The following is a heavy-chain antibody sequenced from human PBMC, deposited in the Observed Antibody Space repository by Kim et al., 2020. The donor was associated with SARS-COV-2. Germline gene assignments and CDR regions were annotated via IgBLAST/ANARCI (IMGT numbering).Heavy chain of an antibody. J-gene: IGHJ6*02. CDR2: IYSGGST. D-gene: IGHD5-18*01. CDR1: GFPVSSNY. CDR3: ARAPGYTYGMDV. Sequence: GGSLRLSCAASGFPVSSNYMSWVRQAPGKGLEWVSVIYSGGSTYYADSVKGRFTISGDNSKNTRHLQMSSLRAEDTAVYYCARAPGYTYGMDVWGQGTTVTVSS. V-gene: IGHV3-53*01.